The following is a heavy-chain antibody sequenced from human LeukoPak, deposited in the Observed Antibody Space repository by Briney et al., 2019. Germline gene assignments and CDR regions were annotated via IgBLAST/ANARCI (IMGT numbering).Heavy chain of an antibody. CDR3: ARDQGLVGETTPY. Sequence: SETLSLTCDVSGGSISNTNWWSWIRPPPGKGLEWIGYIYYSGSTYYNPSLKSRVTISVDTSKNQFSLKLSSVTAADTAVYYCARDQGLVGETTPYWGQGTLVTVSS. D-gene: IGHD1-26*01. V-gene: IGHV4-30-4*01. J-gene: IGHJ4*02. CDR2: IYYSGST. CDR1: GGSISNTNW.